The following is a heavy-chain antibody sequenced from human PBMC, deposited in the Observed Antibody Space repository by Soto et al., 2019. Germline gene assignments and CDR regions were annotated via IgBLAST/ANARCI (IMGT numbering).Heavy chain of an antibody. D-gene: IGHD3-10*01. V-gene: IGHV4-59*01. CDR1: GGSISSYY. J-gene: IGHJ4*02. Sequence: TLSLTCTVSGGSISSYYWSWIRQPPGKGLEWIGYIYYSGSTNYNPSLKSRVTISVDTSKNQFSLKLSSVTAADTAVYYCARVFGRAVSVPYYFDYWGQGTLVTVSS. CDR2: IYYSGST. CDR3: ARVFGRAVSVPYYFDY.